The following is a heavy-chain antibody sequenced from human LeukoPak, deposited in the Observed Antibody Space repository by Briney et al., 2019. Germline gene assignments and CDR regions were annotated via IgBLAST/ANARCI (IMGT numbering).Heavy chain of an antibody. V-gene: IGHV3-30*02. CDR3: AKDLSISGSYDY. J-gene: IGHJ4*02. CDR1: GFTFSSYG. Sequence: PGVSLRLSCAASGFTFSSYGMHWVRQAPGKGLEWVAFIRYDGSNKYYADSVKGRFTISRDNSKNTLYLQMNSLRAEDTAVYYCAKDLSISGSYDYWGQGTLVTVSS. D-gene: IGHD1-26*01. CDR2: IRYDGSNK.